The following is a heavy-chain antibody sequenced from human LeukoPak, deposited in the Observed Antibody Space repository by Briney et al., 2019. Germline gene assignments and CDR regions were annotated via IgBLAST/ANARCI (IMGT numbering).Heavy chain of an antibody. CDR1: GYAFTRHY. CDR2: INPSGSST. J-gene: IGHJ4*02. CDR3: ARGSVSGSSDY. V-gene: IGHV1-46*01. D-gene: IGHD1-26*01. Sequence: ASVKVSCKASGYAFTRHYMHWVRQAPGQGLEWMGLINPSGSSTIYAQKFQGRVTITADKSTSTAYMELSSLRSEDTAVYYCARGSVSGSSDYWGQGTLVTVSS.